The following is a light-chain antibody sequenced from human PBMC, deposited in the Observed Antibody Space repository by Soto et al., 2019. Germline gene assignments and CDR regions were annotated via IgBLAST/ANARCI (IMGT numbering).Light chain of an antibody. CDR3: QQYNNWPPT. Sequence: EIVMTQSLATLSVSPGEGATLSCRASQSVSNNLAWYQQKPGQAPRLLIYGASTRATGIPARFSGSGSGTEFTLTISSLQSEDFAVFYCQQYNNWPPTFGQGTKVEIK. CDR2: GAS. V-gene: IGKV3-15*01. CDR1: QSVSNN. J-gene: IGKJ1*01.